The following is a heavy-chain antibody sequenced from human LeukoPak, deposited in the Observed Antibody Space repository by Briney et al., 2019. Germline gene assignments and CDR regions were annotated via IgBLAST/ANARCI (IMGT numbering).Heavy chain of an antibody. CDR2: INHSGGT. V-gene: IGHV4-34*01. J-gene: IGHJ5*02. D-gene: IGHD6-13*01. CDR1: GGSFSGYY. CDR3: ARGYSSSWYWWFDP. Sequence: SETLSLNCAVYGGSFSGYYWSWIRQPPGQGLEWIGEINHSGGTNYNPSLKSRVTISVDTSKNQFSLKLSSVTAADTAVYYCARGYSSSWYWWFDPWGQGTLVTVSS.